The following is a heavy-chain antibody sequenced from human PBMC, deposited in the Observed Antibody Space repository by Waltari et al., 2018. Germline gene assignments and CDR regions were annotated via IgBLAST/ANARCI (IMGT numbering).Heavy chain of an antibody. CDR2: ISYDGSNK. D-gene: IGHD2-15*01. J-gene: IGHJ4*02. V-gene: IGHV3-30-3*01. Sequence: QVQLVESGGGVVQPGRSVRVSCAASGFTFRSYAMHWVRQAPGKGLEWVAVISYDGSNKYYADSVKGRFTISRDNSKNTLYLQMNSLRAEDTAVYYCARNSRGGLFDYWGQGTLVTVSS. CDR3: ARNSRGGLFDY. CDR1: GFTFRSYA.